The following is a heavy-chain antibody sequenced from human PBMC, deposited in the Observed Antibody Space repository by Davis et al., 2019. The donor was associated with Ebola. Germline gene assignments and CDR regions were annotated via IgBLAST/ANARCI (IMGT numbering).Heavy chain of an antibody. CDR2: IYHSGST. CDR1: GGSISSSNW. CDR3: ARDAITIFGVVNPGMDV. Sequence: MPSETLSLTCAVSGGSISSSNWWSWVRQPPGKGLEWIGEIYHSGSTNYNPSLKSRVTISVDTSKNQFSLKLSSVTAADTAVYYCARDAITIFGVVNPGMDVWGQGTTVTVSS. J-gene: IGHJ6*02. D-gene: IGHD3-3*01. V-gene: IGHV4-4*02.